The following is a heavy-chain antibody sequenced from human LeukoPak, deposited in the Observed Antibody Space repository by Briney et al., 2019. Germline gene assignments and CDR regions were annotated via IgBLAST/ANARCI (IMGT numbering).Heavy chain of an antibody. V-gene: IGHV4-61*02. Sequence: PSQTLSLTCTVSGGSISSGSYYWSWIRQPAGKGLEWIVRIYTSGSTNYNPSLKSRVTISVDTSKHQFSLKLSSVTAADTAVYYCARETREPVITMVRGVIRYYYYYMDVWGKGTTVTISS. J-gene: IGHJ6*03. CDR1: GGSISSGSYY. CDR3: ARETREPVITMVRGVIRYYYYYMDV. CDR2: IYTSGST. D-gene: IGHD3-10*01.